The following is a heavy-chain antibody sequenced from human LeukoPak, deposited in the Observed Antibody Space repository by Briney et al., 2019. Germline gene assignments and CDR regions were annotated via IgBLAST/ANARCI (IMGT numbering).Heavy chain of an antibody. D-gene: IGHD1-26*01. CDR3: ARRGNTYSGSYYVSFDY. Sequence: KPSETLSLTCTVSGGSISSYYWSWIRQPPGKGLEWIGYIYYSGSTNYNPSLKSRVTISVDTSKNQFSLKLSSVTAADTAVYYCARRGNTYSGSYYVSFDYWGQGTLVTVSS. J-gene: IGHJ4*02. CDR2: IYYSGST. CDR1: GGSISSYY. V-gene: IGHV4-59*12.